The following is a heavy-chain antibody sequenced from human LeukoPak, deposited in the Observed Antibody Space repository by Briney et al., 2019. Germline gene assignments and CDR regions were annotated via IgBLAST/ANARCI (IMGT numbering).Heavy chain of an antibody. CDR2: INHSGST. CDR1: GGSFSGCY. D-gene: IGHD3-3*01. Sequence: PSATLSLICAVYGGSFSGCYWSWIRQPPGKGLKWIGEINHSGSTNYNPSLKSRVTISVDTSKNQFSLKLSSVTAVDTAVYYCARGRLVYDFWSGGDIRHNWFDPWGQGTLVTVSS. J-gene: IGHJ5*02. V-gene: IGHV4-34*01. CDR3: ARGRLVYDFWSGGDIRHNWFDP.